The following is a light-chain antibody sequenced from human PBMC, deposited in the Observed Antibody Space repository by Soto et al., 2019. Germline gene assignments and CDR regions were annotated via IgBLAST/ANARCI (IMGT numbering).Light chain of an antibody. CDR2: KAS. V-gene: IGKV1-5*03. CDR1: QIISTW. Sequence: DIQMTQSPSTLSASVGDRVTVTCRASQIISTWLAWFQQKPGKAPKLLIYKASSLESGVPSRFSGSGSGTEFTLTISSLQPDDFATYYCHQYNSYPFTFGQGTKLEI. CDR3: HQYNSYPFT. J-gene: IGKJ2*01.